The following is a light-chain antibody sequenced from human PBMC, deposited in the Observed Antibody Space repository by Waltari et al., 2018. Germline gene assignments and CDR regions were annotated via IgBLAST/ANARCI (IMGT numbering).Light chain of an antibody. CDR2: DNS. Sequence: QSVLTQPPSVSGAPGHRVTISCPGTHSNIEAGYPVPWYQQLPETAPKLLIYDNSNRPSGVPDRFSGSKSGTSASLAITGLQPEDEADYYCQSYDSSLSAWVFGGGTKLTVL. CDR3: QSYDSSLSAWV. V-gene: IGLV1-40*01. J-gene: IGLJ3*02. CDR1: HSNIEAGYP.